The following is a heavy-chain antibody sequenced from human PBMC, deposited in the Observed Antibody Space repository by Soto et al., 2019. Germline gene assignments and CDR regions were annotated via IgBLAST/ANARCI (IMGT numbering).Heavy chain of an antibody. Sequence: SETLSLTCTVSGASIRIYHWSWIRQPPGKGLEWIAHIFYSGSTNYNPSLNSRVTISLDTSKNQFSLKLSSVTAADTAVYYCAREGVSSSWYNYYGMDVWGKGTTVT. CDR3: AREGVSSSWYNYYGMDV. J-gene: IGHJ6*04. CDR1: GASIRIYH. V-gene: IGHV4-59*01. CDR2: IFYSGST. D-gene: IGHD6-13*01.